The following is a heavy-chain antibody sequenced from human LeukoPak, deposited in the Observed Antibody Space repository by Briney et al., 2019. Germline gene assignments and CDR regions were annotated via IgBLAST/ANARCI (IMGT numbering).Heavy chain of an antibody. Sequence: PGGSLILSCAASGFTFSKYWMLWVRHAPGKGLESVSRINTDGTVTTYADSVKGRFTVSRDNADNTMFLQMNSVRDKDTAVYYCATKQWLAPPPDSWGQGTPVTVSS. V-gene: IGHV3-74*01. CDR1: GFTFSKYW. CDR2: INTDGTVT. J-gene: IGHJ4*02. D-gene: IGHD6-19*01. CDR3: ATKQWLAPPPDS.